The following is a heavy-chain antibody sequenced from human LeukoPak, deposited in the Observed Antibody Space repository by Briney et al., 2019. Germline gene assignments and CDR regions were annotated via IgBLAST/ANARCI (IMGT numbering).Heavy chain of an antibody. CDR3: SGGSDSDYFFYYGVDV. Sequence: GGSLRLSCAASGFSFSDYYMSWIRQAPGKGLEWASYISSGRSYTHYADSVKGRFTISRDNAKSSLYLQMNSLRAEDTAVYYCSGGSDSDYFFYYGVDVWGQGTTVTVSS. CDR1: GFSFSDYY. D-gene: IGHD2-8*02. J-gene: IGHJ6*02. V-gene: IGHV3-11*06. CDR2: ISSGRSYT.